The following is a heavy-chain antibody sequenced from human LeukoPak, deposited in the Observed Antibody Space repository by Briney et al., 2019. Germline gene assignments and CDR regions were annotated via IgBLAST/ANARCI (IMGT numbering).Heavy chain of an antibody. CDR2: ISSSSSYT. D-gene: IGHD1-26*01. CDR3: ARSIVGATDY. Sequence: GGSLRLSCAASGFIFSDYSLNWVRQAPGKGLEWVSSISSSSSYTKSADSVKGRFTISRDNAKNSLYLQMNSLRVEDTAVYYCARSIVGATDYWGQGTLVTVSS. CDR1: GFIFSDYS. V-gene: IGHV3-21*01. J-gene: IGHJ4*02.